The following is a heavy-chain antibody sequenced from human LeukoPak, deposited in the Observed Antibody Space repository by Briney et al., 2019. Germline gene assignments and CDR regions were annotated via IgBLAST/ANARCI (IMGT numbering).Heavy chain of an antibody. J-gene: IGHJ4*02. CDR3: ASRPRADMGPIDY. Sequence: GGSLRLSCAASGFTFSSCAMTWVRQAPGKGLEWVASITGDGTRTYYTDSVKGRFTISRDNSKNTLYLQMNSLRADETAIYYCASRPRADMGPIDYWGQGTLVTVST. D-gene: IGHD1-14*01. CDR1: GFTFSSCA. V-gene: IGHV3-23*01. CDR2: ITGDGTRT.